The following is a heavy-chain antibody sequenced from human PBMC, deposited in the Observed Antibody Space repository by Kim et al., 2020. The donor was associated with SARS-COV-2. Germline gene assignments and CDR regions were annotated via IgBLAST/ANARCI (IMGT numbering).Heavy chain of an antibody. V-gene: IGHV3-11*06. D-gene: IGHD1-1*01. CDR3: ARDGLGCNWNYSYYCMDV. Sequence: KGRFTISRDNAKNSLYLQMNSLRAADTAVYYCARDGLGCNWNYSYYCMDVWGQGTTVTVSS. J-gene: IGHJ6*02.